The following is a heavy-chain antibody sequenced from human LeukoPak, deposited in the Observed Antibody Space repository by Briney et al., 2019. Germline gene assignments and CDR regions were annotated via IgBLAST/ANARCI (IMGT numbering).Heavy chain of an antibody. CDR3: ASPFCTSCYPDAFDI. D-gene: IGHD2-2*01. CDR2: ISSSGSTI. V-gene: IGHV3-11*01. J-gene: IGHJ3*02. CDR1: GFTFSDYY. Sequence: GGSLRLSCAASGFTFSDYYMSWVRQAPGKGLEWVSYISSSGSTIYYADSVKGRFTISRDNAKNSLYLQMDSLRAEDTAVYYCASPFCTSCYPDAFDIWGQGTMVTVSS.